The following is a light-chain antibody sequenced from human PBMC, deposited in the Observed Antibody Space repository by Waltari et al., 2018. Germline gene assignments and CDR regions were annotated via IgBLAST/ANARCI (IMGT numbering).Light chain of an antibody. CDR3: QKYNSAPRT. CDR1: QGISNY. V-gene: IGKV1-27*01. J-gene: IGKJ4*01. CDR2: AAS. Sequence: DLQINQSPSSLSAPVGDRVTIPCRASQGISNYLAWYQQKPGKVPKLLIYAASTLQSGVPSRFSGSGSGTEFTLTISSLQPEDVATYYCQKYNSAPRTFGGGTKVEIK.